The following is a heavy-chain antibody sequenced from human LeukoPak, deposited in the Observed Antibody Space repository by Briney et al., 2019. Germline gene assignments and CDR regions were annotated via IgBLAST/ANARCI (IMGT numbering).Heavy chain of an antibody. D-gene: IGHD4-23*01. CDR2: ITSSSRTI. CDR3: ARPTTVALDY. V-gene: IGHV3-48*02. J-gene: IGHJ4*02. CDR1: GFTFGDYD. Sequence: GGSLRLSCAASGFTFGDYDMNWVRQPPGKGLEWVSYITSSSRTINYADSVKGRFTVSRDNAKNSLYLQMDSLRDEDTAVYYCARPTTVALDYWGQGTLVTVSS.